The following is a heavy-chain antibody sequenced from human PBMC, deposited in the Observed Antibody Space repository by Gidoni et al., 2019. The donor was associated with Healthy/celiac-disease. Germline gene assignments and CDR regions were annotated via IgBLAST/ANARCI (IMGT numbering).Heavy chain of an antibody. CDR1: GYSISSGYY. CDR3: ARDLPSSGGFDY. J-gene: IGHJ4*02. Sequence: QVQLQESGPGLVNPSETLSLTCTVSGYSISSGYYWGWIRQPPGKGLEWIGSIYHSGSTYYNPSLKSRVTISVDTSKNQFSLKLSSVTAADTAVYYCARDLPSSGGFDYWGQGTLVTVSS. V-gene: IGHV4-38-2*02. CDR2: IYHSGST. D-gene: IGHD1-26*01.